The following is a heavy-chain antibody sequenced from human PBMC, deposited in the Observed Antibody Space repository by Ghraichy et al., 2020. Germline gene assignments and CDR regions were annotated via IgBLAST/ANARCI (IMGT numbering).Heavy chain of an antibody. CDR1: GFTFSSYA. J-gene: IGHJ5*02. V-gene: IGHV3-30*04. D-gene: IGHD6-19*01. Sequence: GESLRLSCAASGFTFSSYAMHWVRQAPGKGLEWVAVISYDGSNKYYADSVKGRFTISRDNSKNTLYLQMNSLRAEDTAVYYCARTVAVAGWFDPWGQGTLVTVSS. CDR2: ISYDGSNK. CDR3: ARTVAVAGWFDP.